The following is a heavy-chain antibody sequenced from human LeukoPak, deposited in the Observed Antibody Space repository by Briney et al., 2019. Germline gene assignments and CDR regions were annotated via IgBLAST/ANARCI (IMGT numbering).Heavy chain of an antibody. CDR1: GGSISSYY. Sequence: PSETLSLTCTVPGGSISSYYWSWIRQPAGKGLEWIGRIYTSGSTNYNPSLKSRVTISVDTSKNQFSLKLSSVTAADTAVYYCARARGRFLRYYGMDVWGQGTTVTVSS. D-gene: IGHD3-3*01. V-gene: IGHV4-4*07. CDR3: ARARGRFLRYYGMDV. J-gene: IGHJ6*02. CDR2: IYTSGST.